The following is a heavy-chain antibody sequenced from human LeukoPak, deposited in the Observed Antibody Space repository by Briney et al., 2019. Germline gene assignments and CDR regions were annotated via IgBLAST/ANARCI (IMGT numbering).Heavy chain of an antibody. J-gene: IGHJ4*02. V-gene: IGHV3-23*01. Sequence: PGGSLRLSCTASGFTFSSYAMNWVRQAPGKGLEWVSGLSGSGGSTYYADSVKGRFTISRDNSKNTLYLQMNSLRAEDTAVYYCAKTARYYDILTGPTTLEDYWGQGTLVTVSS. CDR2: LSGSGGST. CDR1: GFTFSSYA. D-gene: IGHD3-9*01. CDR3: AKTARYYDILTGPTTLEDY.